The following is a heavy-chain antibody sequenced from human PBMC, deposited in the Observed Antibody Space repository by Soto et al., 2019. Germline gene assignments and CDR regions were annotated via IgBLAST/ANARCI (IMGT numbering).Heavy chain of an antibody. CDR3: AREEGMAAAGSRAMFY. V-gene: IGHV3-53*01. Sequence: GGSLRLSCAASGFTVSSNYMSWVRQAPGKGLESVSVIYSGGSTYYADSVKGRFTISRDNSKNTLYLQMNSLRAEDTAVYYCAREEGMAAAGSRAMFYWGQGTLVTVSS. J-gene: IGHJ4*02. D-gene: IGHD6-25*01. CDR2: IYSGGST. CDR1: GFTVSSNY.